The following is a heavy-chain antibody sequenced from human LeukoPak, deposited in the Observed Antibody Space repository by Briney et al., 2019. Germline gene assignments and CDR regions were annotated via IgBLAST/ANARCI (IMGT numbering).Heavy chain of an antibody. CDR2: IYTSGST. J-gene: IGHJ6*03. CDR3: TRSAPYYYYMDV. V-gene: IGHV4-4*09. CDR1: GGSISSYY. Sequence: PSENLSLTCTVSGGSISSYYWSWIRQPPGKGLEWIGYIYTSGSTNYNPSLKSRVTISVDTSKNQSSLKLSSVTAADTAVYYCTRSAPYYYYMDVWGKGTTVTVSS.